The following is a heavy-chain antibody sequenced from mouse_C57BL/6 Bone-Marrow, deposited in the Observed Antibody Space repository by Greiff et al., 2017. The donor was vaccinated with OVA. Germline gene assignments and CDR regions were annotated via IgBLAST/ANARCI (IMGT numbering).Heavy chain of an antibody. CDR3: ALTTVVAQDY. CDR2: INPNNGGT. CDR1: GYTFTDYY. D-gene: IGHD1-1*01. J-gene: IGHJ2*01. Sequence: VQLQQSGPELVKPGASVKISCKASGYTFTDYYMNWVKQSHGKSLEWIGDINPNNGGTSYNQKFKGKATLTVDKSSSTAYMELRSLTSEDSAVYYCALTTVVAQDYWGQGTTLTVSS. V-gene: IGHV1-26*01.